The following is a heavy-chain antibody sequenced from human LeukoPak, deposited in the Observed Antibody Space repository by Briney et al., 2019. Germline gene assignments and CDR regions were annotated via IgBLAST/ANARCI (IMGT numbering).Heavy chain of an antibody. Sequence: GGSLRLSCAASGFIFSSYVMTWVRQAPWKGLEWVSTISTSAGYTYYADSVKGRFTISRDNSKNTLFLQMNSLRAEDTAVYYCAKVAHVPPGSYTMDVWGQGTTVTVSS. CDR1: GFIFSSYV. V-gene: IGHV3-23*01. J-gene: IGHJ6*02. CDR2: ISTSAGYT. D-gene: IGHD4-11*01. CDR3: AKVAHVPPGSYTMDV.